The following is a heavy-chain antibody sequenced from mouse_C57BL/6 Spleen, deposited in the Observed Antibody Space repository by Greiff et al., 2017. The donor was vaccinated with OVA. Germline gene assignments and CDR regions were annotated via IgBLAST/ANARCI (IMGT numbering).Heavy chain of an antibody. CDR1: GFNFKDYY. D-gene: IGHD2-2*01. V-gene: IGHV14-1*01. CDR3: TTWGYDEGAMDY. J-gene: IGHJ4*01. Sequence: VQLQQSGAELVRPGASVKLSCTASGFNFKDYYMHWVKQRPEQGLEWIGRIDPEDGDTEYAPKFQGKATMTADTSSNTAYLQLSSLTSEDTAVYYCTTWGYDEGAMDYWGQGTSVTVSS. CDR2: IDPEDGDT.